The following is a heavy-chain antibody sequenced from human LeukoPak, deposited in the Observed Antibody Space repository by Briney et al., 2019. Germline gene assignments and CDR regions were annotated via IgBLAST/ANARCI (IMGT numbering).Heavy chain of an antibody. D-gene: IGHD6-19*01. CDR3: ARGTPSSSGWLYYGMDV. V-gene: IGHV3-30*03. CDR2: ISYDGSNK. J-gene: IGHJ6*02. Sequence: GGSLRLSCAASGFTFSSYGMHWVRQAPGKGLEWVAVISYDGSNKYYADSVKGRFTISRDNSKNTLYLQVNSLRAEDTAVYYCARGTPSSSGWLYYGMDVWGQGTTVTVSS. CDR1: GFTFSSYG.